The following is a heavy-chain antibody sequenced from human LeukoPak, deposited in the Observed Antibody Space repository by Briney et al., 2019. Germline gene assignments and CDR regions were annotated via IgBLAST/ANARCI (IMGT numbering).Heavy chain of an antibody. CDR1: GGSISSYY. CDR2: IYTSGST. V-gene: IGHV4-4*09. J-gene: IGHJ4*02. CDR3: ARHLNYYDSSGYFSYYFDY. D-gene: IGHD3-22*01. Sequence: SETLSLTCTVSGGSISSYYWSWIRQPPGKGLEWIGYIYTSGSTNYNPSLKSRAIISVDPSKHQFPLKLSFVTAADTAVYYCARHLNYYDSSGYFSYYFDYWGQGTLVTVSS.